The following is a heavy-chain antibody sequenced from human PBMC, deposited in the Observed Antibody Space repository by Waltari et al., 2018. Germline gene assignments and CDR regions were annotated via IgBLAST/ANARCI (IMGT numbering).Heavy chain of an antibody. D-gene: IGHD2-15*01. CDR2: IRSKAYGGTT. J-gene: IGHJ3*02. V-gene: IGHV3-49*04. Sequence: EVQLVESGGGLVQPGRSLRLSCTASGFTFGDYAMSWVRQAPGKGLEWVGFIRSKAYGGTTEYAASVKGRFTSSRDDSKSIAYLQMNSLKTEDTAVYYCTRRLGYCSGGSCRSAFDIWGQGTMVTVSS. CDR1: GFTFGDYA. CDR3: TRRLGYCSGGSCRSAFDI.